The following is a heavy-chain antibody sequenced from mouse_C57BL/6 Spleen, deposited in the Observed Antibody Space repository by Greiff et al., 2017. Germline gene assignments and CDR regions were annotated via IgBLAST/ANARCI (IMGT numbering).Heavy chain of an antibody. V-gene: IGHV1-82*01. CDR1: GYAFSSSW. CDR3: ALITTVVAKNYFDY. D-gene: IGHD1-1*01. J-gene: IGHJ2*01. CDR2: IYPGDGDT. Sequence: VQLQESGPELVKPGASVKISCKASGYAFSSSWMNWVKQRPGKGLEWIGRIYPGDGDTNYNGKFKGKATLTADKSSSTAYMQLRSLTSADSAVYFCALITTVVAKNYFDYWGQGTTLTVSS.